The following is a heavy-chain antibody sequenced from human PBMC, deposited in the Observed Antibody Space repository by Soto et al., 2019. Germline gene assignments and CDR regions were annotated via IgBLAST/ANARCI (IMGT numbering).Heavy chain of an antibody. V-gene: IGHV1-18*01. CDR1: GYTFTSYG. CDR2: ISAYNGNT. CDR3: ARDSRGYCSSTSCYDWFDP. Sequence: ASVKVSCKASGYTFTSYGISWVRQAPGQGLEWMGWISAYNGNTNYAQKLQGRVTMTTDTSTSTAYMELRSLRSDDTAVYYCARDSRGYCSSTSCYDWFDPWGQGTLVTVSS. J-gene: IGHJ5*02. D-gene: IGHD2-2*01.